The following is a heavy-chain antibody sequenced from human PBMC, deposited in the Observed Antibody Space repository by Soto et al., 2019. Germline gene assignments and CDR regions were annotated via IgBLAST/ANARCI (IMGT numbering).Heavy chain of an antibody. CDR1: GDSIISSDFY. D-gene: IGHD3-3*02. Sequence: SETLSLTCTVSGDSIISSDFYWGWVRQPPGKGLEWIGSIFYLGSSYYNPSLKSRVTMSVDTSKNQFSLRLRSVTAADTALYFCARHSLALRKNNWFDPWGQGIMVTVYS. CDR2: IFYLGSS. J-gene: IGHJ5*02. V-gene: IGHV4-39*01. CDR3: ARHSLALRKNNWFDP.